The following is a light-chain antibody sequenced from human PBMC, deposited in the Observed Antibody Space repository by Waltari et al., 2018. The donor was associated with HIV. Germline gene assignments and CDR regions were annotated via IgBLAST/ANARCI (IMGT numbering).Light chain of an antibody. CDR1: SSNIGANYD. CDR3: QSYDSSLSVV. CDR2: GNN. V-gene: IGLV1-40*01. Sequence: QSVLTQPPSVSGAPGQRVTISCTGSSSNIGANYDLHWYQQLPGTAPRLLIYGNNNRPSGVPDRFSGSKSGTSASLAITGLQAEDEADYYCQSYDSSLSVVFGGGTKLTVL. J-gene: IGLJ3*02.